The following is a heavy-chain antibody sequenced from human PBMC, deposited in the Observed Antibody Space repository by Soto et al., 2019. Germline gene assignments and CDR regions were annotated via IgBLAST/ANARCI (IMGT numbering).Heavy chain of an antibody. CDR1: GGSISSGGYY. CDR3: ARGIPPTRSLPKPPEAMPFDY. V-gene: IGHV4-31*03. D-gene: IGHD2-2*01. Sequence: SETLSLTCTVSGGSISSGGYYWSWIRQHPGKGLEWIGYIYYSGSTYYNPSLKSRVTISVDTSKNQFSLKLSSVTAADTAVYYCARGIPPTRSLPKPPEAMPFDYCGQGTLVTVAS. CDR2: IYYSGST. J-gene: IGHJ4*02.